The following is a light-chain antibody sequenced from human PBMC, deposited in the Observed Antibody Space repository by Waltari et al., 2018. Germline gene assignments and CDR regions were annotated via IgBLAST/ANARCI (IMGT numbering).Light chain of an antibody. CDR2: GAS. J-gene: IGKJ1*01. Sequence: ENVLTQSPGTLSLSPGERATLSCRASQSVSSSYLAWYQQKPGQAPRLLIYGASSRATGIPDRFSGRGSGKDFTLTISRLEPEEFAVYYCQQYGRSPGTFGQGTKVEIK. CDR1: QSVSSSY. CDR3: QQYGRSPGT. V-gene: IGKV3-20*01.